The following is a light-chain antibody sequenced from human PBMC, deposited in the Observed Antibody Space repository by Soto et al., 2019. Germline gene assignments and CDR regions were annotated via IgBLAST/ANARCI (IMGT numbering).Light chain of an antibody. Sequence: QSVLTQPASLSGSPGQSITISCTGTSSDVGAYNYVSWYQQHPDKAPKVIIYDVSNRPSGVSNRFSGSKSGDTASLSISGLQAEDEADYYCSSYTSSSTYVFGTGTKVTVL. CDR1: SSDVGAYNY. V-gene: IGLV2-14*01. CDR3: SSYTSSSTYV. CDR2: DVS. J-gene: IGLJ1*01.